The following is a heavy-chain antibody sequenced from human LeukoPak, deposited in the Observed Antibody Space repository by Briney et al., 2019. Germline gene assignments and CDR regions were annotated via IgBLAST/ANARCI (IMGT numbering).Heavy chain of an antibody. CDR1: GFIFSTYS. D-gene: IGHD3-3*01. V-gene: IGHV3-21*01. J-gene: IGHJ4*02. CDR3: ARDRPTGASRLFVVQ. CDR2: MSSGGTYI. Sequence: PGGSLRLSCAASGFIFSTYSMTWVCQAPGKGLEWVSSMSSGGTYIYYADSVRGRFTISRDNAKNSLSLVMKSLRAEDTAVYYCARDRPTGASRLFVVQWGQGTLVTVSS.